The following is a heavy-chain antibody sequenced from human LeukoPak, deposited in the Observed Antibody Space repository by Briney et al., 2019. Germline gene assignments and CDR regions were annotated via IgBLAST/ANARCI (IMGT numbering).Heavy chain of an antibody. Sequence: GGSLRLSCAASGFTFSNAWMNWVRQAPGKGLEWVGRIKSKTDGGTTDYAAPVKGRFTISRDDSKNTLYLQMNSLRAEDTAVYYCAKGIYWLGELPGIDYWGQGTLVTVSS. J-gene: IGHJ4*02. CDR1: GFTFSNAW. CDR3: AKGIYWLGELPGIDY. D-gene: IGHD3-10*01. CDR2: IKSKTDGGTT. V-gene: IGHV3-15*07.